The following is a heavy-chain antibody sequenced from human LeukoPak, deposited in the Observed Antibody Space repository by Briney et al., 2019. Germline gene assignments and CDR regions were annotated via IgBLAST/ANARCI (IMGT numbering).Heavy chain of an antibody. J-gene: IGHJ4*02. D-gene: IGHD4-17*01. CDR3: ARDKEDYGDYVAY. Sequence: GRSLRLSCAASGFTFSSYAMHWVRQAPGKGLEWVPVISYDGSNKYYADSVKGRFTISRDNSKNTLYLQMNSLRAEDTAVYYCARDKEDYGDYVAYWGQGTLVTVSS. CDR2: ISYDGSNK. V-gene: IGHV3-30-3*01. CDR1: GFTFSSYA.